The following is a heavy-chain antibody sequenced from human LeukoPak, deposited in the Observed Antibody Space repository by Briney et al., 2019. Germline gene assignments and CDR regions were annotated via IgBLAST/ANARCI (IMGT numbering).Heavy chain of an antibody. Sequence: GGSLRLSCSASGFTFSFYSMHWVRQAPGKGLDYVSAISSNGGSTYYADSVKARFTISRDNSKNTLYLQMSSPRAEDTAVYYCVKGGRAYGVTNYGMDVWGQGTTVTVSS. J-gene: IGHJ6*02. CDR1: GFTFSFYS. V-gene: IGHV3-64D*06. D-gene: IGHD4-17*01. CDR2: ISSNGGST. CDR3: VKGGRAYGVTNYGMDV.